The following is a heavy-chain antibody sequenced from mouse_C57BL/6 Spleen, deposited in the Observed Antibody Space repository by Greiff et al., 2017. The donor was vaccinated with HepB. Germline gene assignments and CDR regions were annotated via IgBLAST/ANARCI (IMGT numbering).Heavy chain of an antibody. D-gene: IGHD1-1*01. CDR1: GYTFTSYW. Sequence: QVQLQQPGAELVKPGASVKMSCKASGYTFTSYWITWVKQRPGQGLEWIGDIYPGSGSTNYNEKFKSKATLTVDTSSSTAYMQLSSLTSEDSAVYYCARWGGNTVVAPFDYWGQGTTLTVSS. V-gene: IGHV1-55*01. CDR3: ARWGGNTVVAPFDY. CDR2: IYPGSGST. J-gene: IGHJ2*01.